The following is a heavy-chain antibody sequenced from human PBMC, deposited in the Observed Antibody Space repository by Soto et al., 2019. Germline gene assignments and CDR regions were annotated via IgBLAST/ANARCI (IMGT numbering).Heavy chain of an antibody. CDR1: GFTFSSYS. D-gene: IGHD2-2*01. CDR2: ISSSSSYI. J-gene: IGHJ6*02. CDR3: AREVVVVPAAYGMDV. V-gene: IGHV3-21*01. Sequence: GGSLRLSCAASGFTFSSYSMNWVRQAPGKGLEWVSSISSSSSYIYYADSVKGRFTISRDNAKNSLYLQMNSLRAEDTAVYYCAREVVVVPAAYGMDVWGQGTTVTVSS.